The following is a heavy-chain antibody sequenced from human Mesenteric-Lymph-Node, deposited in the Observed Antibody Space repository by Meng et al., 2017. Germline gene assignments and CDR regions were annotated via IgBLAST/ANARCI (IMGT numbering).Heavy chain of an antibody. CDR2: MYHSGTT. Sequence: QLQARGPGRVKPSGTLSLTCVFSGGSICSSYWWHWVRQSPGKGLEWIREMYHSGTTNYNPSLKSRVTISMGKSNNQLSLKLTSVTAADTAVYYCATQESRDGHNPYWGQGTLVTVSS. J-gene: IGHJ4*02. CDR1: GGSICSSYW. CDR3: ATQESRDGHNPY. D-gene: IGHD5-24*01. V-gene: IGHV4-4*02.